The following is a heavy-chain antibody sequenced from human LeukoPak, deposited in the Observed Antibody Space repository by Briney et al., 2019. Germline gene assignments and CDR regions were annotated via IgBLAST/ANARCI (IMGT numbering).Heavy chain of an antibody. J-gene: IGHJ4*02. V-gene: IGHV1-18*01. CDR1: VYTFTSYG. CDR2: VSAYNGKT. Sequence: ASVKVSCKASVYTFTSYGISWVRQAPAQPREGIGWVSAYNGKTNYAQQLHAKVTMTTDTSTRTAYMELRSLRSDDTAVYYCARVDDSSGYSYYFDYWGQGNLVTVSS. D-gene: IGHD3-22*01. CDR3: ARVDDSSGYSYYFDY.